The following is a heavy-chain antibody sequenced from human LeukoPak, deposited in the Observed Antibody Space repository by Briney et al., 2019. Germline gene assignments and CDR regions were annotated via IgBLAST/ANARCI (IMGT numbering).Heavy chain of an antibody. V-gene: IGHV1-69*13. CDR1: GGTFSSYA. J-gene: IGHJ4*02. CDR3: ARWIVVVPAAIYYFDY. Sequence: ASVKVSCKASGGTFSSYAISWVRQAPGQGLEWMGGIIPIFGTANYARKFQGRVTITADESTSTAYMELSSLRSEDTAVYYCARWIVVVPAAIYYFDYWGQGTLVTVSS. D-gene: IGHD2-2*01. CDR2: IIPIFGTA.